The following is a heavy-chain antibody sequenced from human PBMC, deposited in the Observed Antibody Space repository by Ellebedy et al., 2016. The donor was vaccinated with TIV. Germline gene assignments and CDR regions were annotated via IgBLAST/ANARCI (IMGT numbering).Heavy chain of an antibody. D-gene: IGHD3-16*01. V-gene: IGHV4-39*01. CDR1: GDSISTNLYY. CDR2: IFHSGNT. Sequence: MPSETLSLTCTVSGDSISTNLYYWGWVRQPPGKGLEWIGSIFHSGNTYYKSSLKRRVTISVDTSTNQFSLKLRSVTAADTAVYWCARLRAGGGASWYFDYWGQGTLVTVSS. J-gene: IGHJ4*02. CDR3: ARLRAGGGASWYFDY.